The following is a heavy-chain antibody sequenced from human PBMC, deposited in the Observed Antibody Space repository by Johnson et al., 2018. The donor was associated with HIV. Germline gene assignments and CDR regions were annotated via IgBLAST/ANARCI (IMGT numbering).Heavy chain of an antibody. Sequence: QVQLVESGGGVVQPGTSLRLSCAASGFTFSSYGIHWVRQAPGKGLEWVAFIWHDGRDVYYADSVKGRFTVSSDNSKNAVYLQMNSLGAGDTAVYYCAKDQHGPRVPTVRRDDAFDIWGQGTMVTVSS. D-gene: IGHD5-12*01. CDR1: GFTFSSYG. J-gene: IGHJ3*02. CDR2: IWHDGRDV. V-gene: IGHV3-33*03. CDR3: AKDQHGPRVPTVRRDDAFDI.